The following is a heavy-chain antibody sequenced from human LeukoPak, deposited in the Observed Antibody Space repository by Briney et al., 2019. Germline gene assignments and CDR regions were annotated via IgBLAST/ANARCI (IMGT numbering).Heavy chain of an antibody. D-gene: IGHD3-3*01. CDR2: INHSGST. Sequence: PSETLSLTCAVYGGSFSGYYWSWIRQPPGKGLEWIGEINHSGSTNYNPSLKSRVTISVDTSKNQFSLKLSSVTAADTAVYYCARKYYDFWSGSIDYWGQGALVTVSS. CDR1: GGSFSGYY. CDR3: ARKYYDFWSGSIDY. J-gene: IGHJ4*02. V-gene: IGHV4-34*01.